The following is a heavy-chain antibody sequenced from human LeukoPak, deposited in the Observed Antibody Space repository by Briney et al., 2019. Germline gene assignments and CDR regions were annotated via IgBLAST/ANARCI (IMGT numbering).Heavy chain of an antibody. D-gene: IGHD3-10*01. Sequence: GGSLRLSCAASGFTFSSYGMHWVRQAPGQGLEWVSVISGSGGNSYYADSVKGRFTMSRDNSKNTLYLQMNSLRAEDTAVYYCAKEGSKSYFDSWGQGTLVTVSS. CDR3: AKEGSKSYFDS. CDR1: GFTFSSYG. J-gene: IGHJ4*02. V-gene: IGHV3-23*01. CDR2: ISGSGGNS.